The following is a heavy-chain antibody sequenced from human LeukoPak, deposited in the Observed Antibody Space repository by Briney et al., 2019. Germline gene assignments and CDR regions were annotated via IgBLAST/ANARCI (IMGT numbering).Heavy chain of an antibody. CDR3: AKAQYGSGSYSFDY. CDR1: RFTFSNYA. D-gene: IGHD3-10*01. CDR2: ISGNGGST. V-gene: IGHV3-23*01. Sequence: HPGGSLRLSCAASRFTFSNYAMSWVRQAPEKGLEWVSTISGNGGSTDYADSVKGRFTISRDNSKNTLYLQMNSLRAEDTAVYYCAKAQYGSGSYSFDYWGQGTLVTVSS. J-gene: IGHJ4*02.